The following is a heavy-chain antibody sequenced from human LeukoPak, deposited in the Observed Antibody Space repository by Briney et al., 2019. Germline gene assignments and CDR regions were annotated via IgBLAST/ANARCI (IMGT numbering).Heavy chain of an antibody. CDR1: GGSISSYY. J-gene: IGHJ4*02. V-gene: IGHV4-59*08. D-gene: IGHD1-26*01. CDR2: IYYSGST. CDR3: ARRRPGGIVDY. Sequence: SETLSLTCTVSGGSISSYYWSWIRQPPGKGLEWIGYIYYSGSTNYNPSLKSRVTISVDPSKNQFSLKLTSVTAADTAVYYCARRRPGGIVDYWGQGTLVTVSS.